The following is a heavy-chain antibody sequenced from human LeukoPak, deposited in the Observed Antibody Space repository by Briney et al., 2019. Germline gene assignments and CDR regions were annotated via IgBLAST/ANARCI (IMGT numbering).Heavy chain of an antibody. CDR3: ARSDCSSTSCYRSDAFDI. V-gene: IGHV3-30*04. Sequence: GGSLRLSCAASGSTFSSYAMHWVRQAPGKGLEWVAVISYDGSNKYYADSVKGRFTISRDNSKNTLYLQMNSLRAEDTAVYYCARSDCSSTSCYRSDAFDIWGQGTMVTVSS. CDR2: ISYDGSNK. J-gene: IGHJ3*02. D-gene: IGHD2-2*01. CDR1: GSTFSSYA.